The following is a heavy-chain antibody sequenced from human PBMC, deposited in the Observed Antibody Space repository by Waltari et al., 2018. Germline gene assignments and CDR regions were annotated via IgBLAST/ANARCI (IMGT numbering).Heavy chain of an antibody. Sequence: QVHLLESGGGVVQPGRSLRLSCAASEFTFNNYGIHWVRQAPGKGLEWVAFISYDGRNKYYADSVKGRFTISSDNSKNTLFPQMNSLRAEDTAVYYCARERVLRFLEWIFDYWGQGTLVTVSS. CDR1: EFTFNNYG. V-gene: IGHV3-30*03. CDR3: ARERVLRFLEWIFDY. D-gene: IGHD3-3*01. CDR2: ISYDGRNK. J-gene: IGHJ4*02.